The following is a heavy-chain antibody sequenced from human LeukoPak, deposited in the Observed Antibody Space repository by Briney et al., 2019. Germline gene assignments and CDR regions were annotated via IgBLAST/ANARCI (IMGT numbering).Heavy chain of an antibody. J-gene: IGHJ4*02. D-gene: IGHD3-9*01. Sequence: PGGSLRLSCAASGFTFSSYGMHWVRQAPGKGLEWVAFIRYDGSNKYYADSVKGRFTISRDNSKNTLYLQMNSLRAEDTAVYYCAKDVYFDWLSNGSFDYWGQGTLVTVSS. CDR1: GFTFSSYG. CDR3: AKDVYFDWLSNGSFDY. V-gene: IGHV3-30*02. CDR2: IRYDGSNK.